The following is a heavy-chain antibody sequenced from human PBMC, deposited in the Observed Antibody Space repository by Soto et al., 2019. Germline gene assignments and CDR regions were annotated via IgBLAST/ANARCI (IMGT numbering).Heavy chain of an antibody. CDR1: GGTFSSYA. CDR2: IIPIFGTA. Sequence: QVQLVQSGAEVKKPGSSVKVSCKASGGTFSSYAISWVRQAPGQGLEWMGGIIPIFGTANYAQKFQGIVTSTADESTSTAYMELSSMRSEDKAVYYCARDRGAYHLLDETYYYGMDVWGQGTTVTVSS. J-gene: IGHJ6*02. CDR3: ARDRGAYHLLDETYYYGMDV. V-gene: IGHV1-69*01. D-gene: IGHD2-2*01.